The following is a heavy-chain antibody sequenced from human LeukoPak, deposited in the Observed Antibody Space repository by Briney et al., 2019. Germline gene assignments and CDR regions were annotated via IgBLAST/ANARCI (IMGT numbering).Heavy chain of an antibody. Sequence: GGSLRLSCAASGFTFSSYDMHWVRQAPGKGLEWVGLILYDESIKFYADSVKGRFTISRDNAKNSLYLQMNSQRAEDTAVYNCARRGAGGSCYDAYWGQGTLVTVSS. V-gene: IGHV3-30*03. D-gene: IGHD2-15*01. J-gene: IGHJ4*02. CDR3: ARRGAGGSCYDAY. CDR2: ILYDESIK. CDR1: GFTFSSYD.